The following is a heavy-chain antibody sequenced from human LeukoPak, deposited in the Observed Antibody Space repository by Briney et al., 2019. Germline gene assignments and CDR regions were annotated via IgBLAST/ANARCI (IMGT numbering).Heavy chain of an antibody. J-gene: IGHJ6*03. CDR1: GFSFGDYA. Sequence: PGRSLRLSCAASGFSFGDYAMLWARHAPGKGLEWVSGINWNSNSIVYADSVKGRFIISRDNAKNSVYLQMNSLRGEDTALYYCAKGYGEAYYYYYMDVWGKGTTVTISS. CDR3: AKGYGEAYYYYYMDV. V-gene: IGHV3-9*01. CDR2: INWNSNSI. D-gene: IGHD1-1*01.